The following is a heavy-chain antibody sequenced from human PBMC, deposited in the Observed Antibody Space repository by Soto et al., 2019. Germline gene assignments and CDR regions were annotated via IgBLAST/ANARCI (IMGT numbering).Heavy chain of an antibody. J-gene: IGHJ6*02. CDR1: GYTFTSYG. V-gene: IGHV1-18*01. CDR3: ARVTYYYYGMDV. CDR2: ISAYNGNT. Sequence: QVELVQSGAEVKKPGASVKVSCKASGYTFTSYGISWVRQAPGQGLEWKGWISAYNGNTNYAQKLQGRVTMTPDTSTSTAYMELRSLRSDAPAVYYCARVTYYYYGMDVWGQGTTVTVSS.